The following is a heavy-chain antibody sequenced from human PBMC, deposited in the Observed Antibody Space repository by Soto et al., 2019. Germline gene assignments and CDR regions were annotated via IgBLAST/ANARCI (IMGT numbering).Heavy chain of an antibody. V-gene: IGHV6-1*01. D-gene: IGHD3-22*01. Sequence: SQSLSLTCAISGDSVSSNSAAWNWIRQSPSRGLEWLGRTYYRSKWYNDYAVSVKSRITINPDTSKNQFSLQLNSVTPEDTAVYYCARYRRKPRDSSGYNYYYGMDVWGQGTTVPVSS. CDR3: ARYRRKPRDSSGYNYYYGMDV. CDR1: GDSVSSNSAA. J-gene: IGHJ6*02. CDR2: TYYRSKWYN.